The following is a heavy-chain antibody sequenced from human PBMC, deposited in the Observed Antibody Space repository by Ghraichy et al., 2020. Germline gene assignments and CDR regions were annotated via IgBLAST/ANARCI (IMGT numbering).Heavy chain of an antibody. D-gene: IGHD2/OR15-2a*01. J-gene: IGHJ4*02. CDR3: VRDYIYAFDY. V-gene: IGHV3-48*02. Sequence: GGSLRLSCAASGFTFSIYSLNWVRQAPGKGLEWVSYIGGTTSTIHYADSVKGRFTISRDDAGKSVYLHMNSLRHEDTAIYYWVRDYIYAFDYWGQGTLVTVSS. CDR1: GFTFSIYS. CDR2: IGGTTSTI.